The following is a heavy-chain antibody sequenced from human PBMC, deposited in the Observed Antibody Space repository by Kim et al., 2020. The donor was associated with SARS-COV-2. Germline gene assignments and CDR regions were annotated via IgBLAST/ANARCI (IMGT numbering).Heavy chain of an antibody. J-gene: IGHJ4*02. V-gene: IGHV3-48*03. D-gene: IGHD2-2*01. CDR3: ASEYARGFDY. Sequence: TISYAESVKGRFITSRDNAKNALYLQMNSLRAEYTAVYYCASEYARGFDYWGQGTPVTVSS. CDR2: TI.